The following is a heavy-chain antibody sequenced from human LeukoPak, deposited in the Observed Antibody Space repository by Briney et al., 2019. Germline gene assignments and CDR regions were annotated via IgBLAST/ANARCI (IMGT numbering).Heavy chain of an antibody. CDR2: IIPIFGTA. V-gene: IGHV1-69*05. CDR3: ARAWHSSSHDAFDI. Sequence: ASVKVSCKASGGTFSSYAISWVRQAPGQGLEWMGGIIPIFGTANYAQKFQGRVTITTDESTSTAYMELSSLRSEDTAVYYCARAWHSSSHDAFDIWGQGTMVTVSS. D-gene: IGHD6-13*01. CDR1: GGTFSSYA. J-gene: IGHJ3*02.